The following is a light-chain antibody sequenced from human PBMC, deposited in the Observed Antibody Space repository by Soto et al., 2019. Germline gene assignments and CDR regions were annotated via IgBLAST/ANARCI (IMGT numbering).Light chain of an antibody. CDR2: EAS. CDR3: QQYGNSPQT. Sequence: EIVLTQSPGTLSLSPGERATLSCRASQSVSSTYVAWYQQRPGQTPKLLIYEASTRATGIPGRFSGSGSGTDYTLTIGRLEPDDFAVYYCQQYGNSPQTFGPGTKVDIK. V-gene: IGKV3-20*01. CDR1: QSVSSTY. J-gene: IGKJ1*01.